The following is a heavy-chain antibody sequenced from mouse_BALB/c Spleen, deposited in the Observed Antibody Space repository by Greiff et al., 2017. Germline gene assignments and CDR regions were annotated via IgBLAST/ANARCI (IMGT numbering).Heavy chain of an antibody. CDR1: GYSFTSYW. D-gene: IGHD2-3*01. V-gene: IGHV1-5*01. J-gene: IGHJ2*01. Sequence: EVQLQQSGTVLARPGASVKMSCKASGYSFTSYWMHWVKQRPGQGLECIGAIYPGNSDTSYNQKFKGKAKLTAVTSASTAYMELSSLTNEDSAVYYCAKEGGDGSFDYWGQGTTLTVSS. CDR3: AKEGGDGSFDY. CDR2: IYPGNSDT.